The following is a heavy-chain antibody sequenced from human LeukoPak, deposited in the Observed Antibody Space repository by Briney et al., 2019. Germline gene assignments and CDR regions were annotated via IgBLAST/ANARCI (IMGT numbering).Heavy chain of an antibody. CDR2: IKSDGST. D-gene: IGHD3-22*01. J-gene: IGHJ1*01. CDR1: GFTFSSYW. V-gene: IGHV3-74*01. Sequence: GGSLRLSCAASGFTFSSYWMHWVRQAPGKGLVWVSRIKSDGSTRYADSVKGRFTISRDNAKNTVSLQMNSLRAEDTGVYYYAGAPSEIGGYYPEYFRHWGQGTLVTVSP. CDR3: AGAPSEIGGYYPEYFRH.